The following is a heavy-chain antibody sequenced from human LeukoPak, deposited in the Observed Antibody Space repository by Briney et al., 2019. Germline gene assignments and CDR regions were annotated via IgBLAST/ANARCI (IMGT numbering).Heavy chain of an antibody. CDR3: ARGYYYGMDV. CDR2: INNDGSST. Sequence: GGSLRLSCAASGFTFSSYWMHWVRHAPGKGLVWVSRINNDGSSTSYADSVKGRFTISRDSAKDTLYLQMNSLRAEDTAVYYCARGYYYGMDVWGQGTTVTVSS. V-gene: IGHV3-74*01. CDR1: GFTFSSYW. J-gene: IGHJ6*02.